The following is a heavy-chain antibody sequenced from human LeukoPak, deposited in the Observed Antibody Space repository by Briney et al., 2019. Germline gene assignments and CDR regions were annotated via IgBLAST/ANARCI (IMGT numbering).Heavy chain of an antibody. J-gene: IGHJ6*03. Sequence: KTSETLSLTCTVSGYSISSGYYWGWIRQPPGKGLEWIGSIYHSGSTYYNPSLKSRVTISVDASKNQFSLKLSSVTAADTAVYYCARVRWLYYYMDVWGKGTTVTVSS. CDR3: ARVRWLYYYMDV. V-gene: IGHV4-38-2*02. CDR1: GYSISSGYY. CDR2: IYHSGST. D-gene: IGHD4-23*01.